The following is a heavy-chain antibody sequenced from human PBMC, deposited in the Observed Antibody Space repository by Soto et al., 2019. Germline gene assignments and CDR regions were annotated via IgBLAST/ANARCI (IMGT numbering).Heavy chain of an antibody. CDR1: GVTFSSYT. CDR3: IWLINGDSDVSDF. CDR2: LIPVLGVA. D-gene: IGHD3-9*01. Sequence: QVQLVQSGAEVRKPGSSVKVSCKASGVTFSSYTISWVRQAPGQGLEWMGRLIPVLGVANYAPKFQGRLTIIADEPTSTVYMDLTSLRSEDTAMYYAIWLINGDSDVSDFWGQGTFITVSS. V-gene: IGHV1-69*02. J-gene: IGHJ3*01.